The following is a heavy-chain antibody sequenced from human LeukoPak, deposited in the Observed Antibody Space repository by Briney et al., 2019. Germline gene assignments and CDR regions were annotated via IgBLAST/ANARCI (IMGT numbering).Heavy chain of an antibody. CDR2: IYYSGST. V-gene: IGHV4-61*01. CDR3: AVYCGGDCYSGPYDAFDI. CDR1: GGSVSSGSYY. Sequence: SETLSLTCSVPGGSVSSGSYYWSWIRQPPGKGLEWIGYIYYSGSTSYNPSLKSRVTISVDTSKNQFSLKLSSVTAADTAAYYCAVYCGGDCYSGPYDAFDIWGQGTMVTVSS. D-gene: IGHD2-21*02. J-gene: IGHJ3*02.